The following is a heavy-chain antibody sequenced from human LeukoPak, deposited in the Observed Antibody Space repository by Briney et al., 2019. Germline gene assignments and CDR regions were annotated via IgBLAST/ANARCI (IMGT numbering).Heavy chain of an antibody. V-gene: IGHV3-30-3*01. D-gene: IGHD4-23*01. CDR1: GFTFSSYV. CDR3: ARGYGGNGGD. CDR2: ISYDGGNK. J-gene: IGHJ4*02. Sequence: PGGSLRLSCAASGFTFSSYVMHWVRQAPGKGLEWVGFISYDGGNKYHADSVNGRFTISRDNSKNTLYLQMNSLRVEDTAVYYCARGYGGNGGDWGQGTLVTVSS.